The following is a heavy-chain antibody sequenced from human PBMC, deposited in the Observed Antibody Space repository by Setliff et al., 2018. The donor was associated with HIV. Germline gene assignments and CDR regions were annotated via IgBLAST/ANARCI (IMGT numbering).Heavy chain of an antibody. D-gene: IGHD1-26*01. CDR3: VRMISYSPYFDY. CDR1: GFSLSTSGMC. CDR2: IDWDDDK. J-gene: IGHJ4*02. V-gene: IGHV2-70*11. Sequence: SGPTLVNPTQTLTLTCTFSGFSLSTSGMCVSWIRRPPGKALEWLARIDWDDDKYYSTSLKTRLTISKDTSKNQVVLKMTNMDPVDTATYYCVRMISYSPYFDYWGQGTLVTVSS.